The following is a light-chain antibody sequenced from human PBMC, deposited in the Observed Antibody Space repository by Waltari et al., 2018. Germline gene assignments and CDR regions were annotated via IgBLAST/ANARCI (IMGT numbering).Light chain of an antibody. V-gene: IGLV2-8*01. CDR1: SSDFGAYNF. CDR2: EVS. Sequence: QSDLTQPPSASGSPGQSVTIPCTETSSDFGAYNFVSWYQQHPGKAPKLMIYEVSQRPAGVPDRFSGSKSGYTASLTFSGLQAEDEAEYYCSSYGGRNNLIFGGGTKLTVL. J-gene: IGLJ2*01. CDR3: SSYGGRNNLI.